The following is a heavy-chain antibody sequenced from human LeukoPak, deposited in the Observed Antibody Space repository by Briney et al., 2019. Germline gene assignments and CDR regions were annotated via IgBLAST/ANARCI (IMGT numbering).Heavy chain of an antibody. J-gene: IGHJ4*02. CDR1: GYTFTGYY. CDR2: INPSGGST. V-gene: IGHV1-46*01. D-gene: IGHD3-22*01. CDR3: ARDMYYYDSSGLPPPSDGGAFPNY. Sequence: GASVKVSCKASGYTFTGYYMHWVRQAPGQGLEWMGIINPSGGSTSYAQKFQGRVTMTRDTSTSTVYMELSSLRSEDTAVYYCARDMYYYDSSGLPPPSDGGAFPNYWGQGTLVTVSS.